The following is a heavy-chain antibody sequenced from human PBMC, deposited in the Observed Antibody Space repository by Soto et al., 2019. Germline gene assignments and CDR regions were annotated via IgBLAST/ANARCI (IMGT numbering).Heavy chain of an antibody. CDR1: GYTFTSYG. CDR2: ISAYNGNT. CDR3: ARDSPYSSSSPWPYYYYGMDV. V-gene: IGHV1-18*01. D-gene: IGHD6-13*01. J-gene: IGHJ6*02. Sequence: QVQLMQSGAEVKKPGASVKVSCKASGYTFTSYGISWVRQAPGQGLEWMGWISAYNGNTNYAQKLQGRVTMTTDTSTSTAYMELRSLRSDDTAVYYCARDSPYSSSSPWPYYYYGMDVWGQGTTVTVSS.